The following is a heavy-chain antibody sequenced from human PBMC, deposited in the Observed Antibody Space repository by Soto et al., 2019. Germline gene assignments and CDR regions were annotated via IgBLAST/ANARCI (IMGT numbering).Heavy chain of an antibody. V-gene: IGHV1-2*04. D-gene: IGHD2-8*01. CDR1: GYTFTNYY. CDR2: IDGDSGDT. CDR3: ARTPNNGRAGVYGMDV. Sequence: QVQLVQSGAEVKKPGASVKVSCKASGYTFTNYYIHWVRQAPGQGLEWMGWIDGDSGDTKDAQKFQGWVTMTRDTSINTAYMELSRLTSGDTAVYYCARTPNNGRAGVYGMDVWGQGTKVTVSS. J-gene: IGHJ6*02.